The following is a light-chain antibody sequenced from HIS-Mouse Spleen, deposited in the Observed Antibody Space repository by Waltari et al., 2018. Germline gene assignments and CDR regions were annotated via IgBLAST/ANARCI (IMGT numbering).Light chain of an antibody. CDR1: PLPKKY. CDR3: YSTDSSGNHRV. J-gene: IGLJ2*01. CDR2: EDS. Sequence: SYDLTQPPSLSVSPGQTARITCSGDPLPKKYAYWYQQKSGQAPVLVIYEDSKRPSGIPERFSGSSSGTMATLTISGAQVEDEADYYCYSTDSSGNHRVFGGGTKLTVL. V-gene: IGLV3-10*01.